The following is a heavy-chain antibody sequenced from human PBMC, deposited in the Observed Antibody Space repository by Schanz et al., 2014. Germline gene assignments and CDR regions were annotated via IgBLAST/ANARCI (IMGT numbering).Heavy chain of an antibody. D-gene: IGHD4-17*01. CDR2: MSYDGSIK. Sequence: QVQMVESGGGVVQPGRSLRLSCAASGFAFSVYGMHWVRQAPGKGPEWVAAMSYDGSIKYYGDSVKGRFTISRDNSKNTLYLQMNSLRAEDTAVYYCARPRFDYGEVDYWGQGTLVTVSS. CDR1: GFAFSVYG. V-gene: IGHV3-33*01. CDR3: ARPRFDYGEVDY. J-gene: IGHJ4*02.